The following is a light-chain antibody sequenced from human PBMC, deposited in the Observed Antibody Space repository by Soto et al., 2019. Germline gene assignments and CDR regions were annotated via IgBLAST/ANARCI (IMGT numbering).Light chain of an antibody. J-gene: IGKJ4*01. CDR3: LQVNSYPRT. V-gene: IGKV1-9*01. CDR1: QDISHF. Sequence: DIQSAQSPSFLAASVGHRVTITCQASQDISHFLAWYQQKTGKAPKLLIYTASTLQSGVPSRFSGSGSGTEFTLTISSLQPEDFATYYCLQVNSYPRTFGGGTKVDIK. CDR2: TAS.